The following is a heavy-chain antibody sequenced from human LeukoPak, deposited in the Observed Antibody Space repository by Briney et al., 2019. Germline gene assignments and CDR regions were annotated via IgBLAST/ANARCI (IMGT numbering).Heavy chain of an antibody. D-gene: IGHD2-2*01. CDR1: GYTFTSYG. CDR3: ARWATSMPFDY. V-gene: IGHV1-18*01. J-gene: IGHJ4*02. Sequence: ASVKVSCKASGYTFTSYGISWVRQAPGQVLEWMGWISAYNVNTNYAQKLQGRVTMTTDTSTSTAYMELRSLRSDDTAVYYCARWATSMPFDYWGQGTLVTVSS. CDR2: ISAYNVNT.